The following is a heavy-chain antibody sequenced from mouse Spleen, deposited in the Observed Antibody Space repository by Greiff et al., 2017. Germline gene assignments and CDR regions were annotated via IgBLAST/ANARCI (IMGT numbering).Heavy chain of an antibody. V-gene: IGHV5-9-1*02. D-gene: IGHD1-1*01. Sequence: EVMLVESGEGLVKPGGSLKLSCAASGFTFSSYAMSWVRQTPEKRLEWVAYISSGGDYIYYADTVKGRFTISRDNARNTLYLQMSSLKSEDTAMYYCTRGRNYYGSRGYFDVWGTGTTVTVSS. J-gene: IGHJ1*03. CDR1: GFTFSSYA. CDR3: TRGRNYYGSRGYFDV. CDR2: ISSGGDYI.